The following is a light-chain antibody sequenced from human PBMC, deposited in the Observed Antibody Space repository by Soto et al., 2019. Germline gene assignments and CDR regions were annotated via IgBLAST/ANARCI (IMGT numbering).Light chain of an antibody. V-gene: IGLV2-14*01. CDR1: SSDVGGYNY. CDR2: DVS. CDR3: SSYISSTTVA. J-gene: IGLJ2*01. Sequence: QSALTQPASVSGSPGQSITISCTGTSSDVGGYNYVSWYQQYPDKAPKLMIYDVSNRPSGVSNRFSGSKSGNTASLTISGLQAEDEADYYCSSYISSTTVAFGGGTKLTV.